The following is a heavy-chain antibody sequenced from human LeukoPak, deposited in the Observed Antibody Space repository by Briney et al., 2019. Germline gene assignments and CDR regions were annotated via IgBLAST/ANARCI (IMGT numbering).Heavy chain of an antibody. Sequence: SETLSLTCTVSGGSISSYYWSWIRQPPGKGLEWIGYIYYSGSTNYNPSLKSRVTISVDTSKNQFSLKLSSVTAADTAVYYCARGGYDFWSGYSAEYFQHWGQGTLVTVSS. J-gene: IGHJ1*01. CDR1: GGSISSYY. CDR3: ARGGYDFWSGYSAEYFQH. CDR2: IYYSGST. V-gene: IGHV4-59*01. D-gene: IGHD3-3*01.